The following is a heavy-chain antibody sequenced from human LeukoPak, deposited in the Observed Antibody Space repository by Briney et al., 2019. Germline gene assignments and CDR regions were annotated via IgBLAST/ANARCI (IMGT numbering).Heavy chain of an antibody. Sequence: GGSLRLSCAASGFTFSSAWMSWVRQAPGKGLEWVSYISSSGSTIYYADSVKGRFTISRDNAKNSLYLQMNSLRAEDTAVYYCARAHYGDYGVGYWGQGTLVTVSS. CDR3: ARAHYGDYGVGY. J-gene: IGHJ4*02. CDR1: GFTFSSAW. D-gene: IGHD4-17*01. V-gene: IGHV3-11*01. CDR2: ISSSGSTI.